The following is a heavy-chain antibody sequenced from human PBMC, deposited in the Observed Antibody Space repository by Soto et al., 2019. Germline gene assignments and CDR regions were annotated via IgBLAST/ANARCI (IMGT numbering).Heavy chain of an antibody. V-gene: IGHV1-69*12. CDR1: GGTFSSYA. CDR2: IIPIFGTA. CDR3: ARDVIAAAGIVR. J-gene: IGHJ4*02. D-gene: IGHD6-13*01. Sequence: QVQLVQSGAEVKKPGSSVKVSCKASGGTFSSYAISWVRQAPGQGLEWMGGIIPIFGTANYAQKFQGRVSIPAHAATSTASMELSSWRSEGPAVYCCARDVIAAAGIVRWGQGTLVTVSS.